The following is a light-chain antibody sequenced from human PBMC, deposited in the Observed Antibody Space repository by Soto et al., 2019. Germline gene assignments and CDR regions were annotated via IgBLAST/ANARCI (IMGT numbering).Light chain of an antibody. Sequence: DIQMTQSPSTLSGSVGDRVTITCRASQTISNWLAWYQQKPGKAPNLLIYDASSLESGVPSRFSGSGSGTEFTLTITSLQPDDFATYYCQQYNSYSLTFGGGTKVDIK. V-gene: IGKV1-5*01. CDR3: QQYNSYSLT. CDR2: DAS. CDR1: QTISNW. J-gene: IGKJ4*01.